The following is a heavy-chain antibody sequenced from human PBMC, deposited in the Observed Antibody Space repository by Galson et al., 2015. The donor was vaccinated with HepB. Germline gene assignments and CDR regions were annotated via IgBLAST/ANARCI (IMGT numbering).Heavy chain of an antibody. CDR2: ISYDGSNK. J-gene: IGHJ5*02. CDR1: GFTFSSYG. V-gene: IGHV3-30*03. D-gene: IGHD2-15*01. Sequence: SLRLSCAASGFTFSSYGMHWVRQAPGKGLEWVAVISYDGSNKYYADSVKGRFTISRDNSKNTLYLQMNSLRAEDTAVYYCASSGGESNVVVVAATLGWFDPWGQGTLVTVSS. CDR3: ASSGGESNVVVVAATLGWFDP.